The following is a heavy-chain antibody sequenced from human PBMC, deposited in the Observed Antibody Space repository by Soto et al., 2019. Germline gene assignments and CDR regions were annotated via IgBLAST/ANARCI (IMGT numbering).Heavy chain of an antibody. CDR3: ATRHSSPYSDY. Sequence: QVQLHESGPGLVKPSQTLSLTCTVSGGSISSGDYYWSWIRQPPGKGLEWIGSIYYSGSTYYNPSLKSRVTTSVDTSKTHFSLKLNSVTAADTAVYYCATRHSSPYSDYSGQGTLVTLSS. CDR2: IYYSGST. CDR1: GGSISSGDYY. V-gene: IGHV4-30-4*01. D-gene: IGHD6-13*01. J-gene: IGHJ4*02.